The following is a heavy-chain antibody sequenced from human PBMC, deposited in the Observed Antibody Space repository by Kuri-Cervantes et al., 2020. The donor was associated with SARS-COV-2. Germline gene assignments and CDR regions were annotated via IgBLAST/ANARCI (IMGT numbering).Heavy chain of an antibody. D-gene: IGHD6-6*01. CDR3: ARETSTYSSSIDY. J-gene: IGHJ4*02. Sequence: LVKPTQTLTLTCTFSGFSLSTSGMCVSWVRQPPGKGLEWIGYIYHSGSTYYNPSLKSRVTISVDRSKNQFSLKLSSVTAADTAVYYCARETSTYSSSIDYWGQGTLVTVSS. CDR2: IYHSGST. V-gene: IGHV4-30-2*01. CDR1: GFSLSTSGMC.